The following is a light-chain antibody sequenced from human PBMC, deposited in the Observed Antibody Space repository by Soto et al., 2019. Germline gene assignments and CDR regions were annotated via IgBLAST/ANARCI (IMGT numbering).Light chain of an antibody. CDR1: SSNIGAGYD. CDR3: QSYDNSLSGSV. CDR2: GKN. J-gene: IGLJ2*01. V-gene: IGLV1-40*01. Sequence: QSVLTQPPSVSWAPGQRVTISCTGSSSNIGAGYDVQWYQQLSGTAPKLLIYGKNNRPSGVPDRFSRSKSGTAASLAITGLQAEDEADYYCQSYDNSLSGSVFGGGTKLTVL.